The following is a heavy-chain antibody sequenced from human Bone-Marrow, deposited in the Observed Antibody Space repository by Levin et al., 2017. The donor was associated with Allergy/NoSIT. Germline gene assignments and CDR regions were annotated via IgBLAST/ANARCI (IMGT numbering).Heavy chain of an antibody. CDR1: GFAFADFA. D-gene: IGHD4-17*01. V-gene: IGHV3-49*03. J-gene: IGHJ6*02. CDR2: IRAKAFGGTA. CDR3: TRGNGDFETYYYYGLDV. Sequence: GESLKISCTTSGFAFADFAMSWFRQAPGKGLEWVGFIRAKAFGGTADYAASVNDRFIISRDDSRRIAYLQLNGLKTEDTAVYYYTRGNGDFETYYYYGLDVWGQGTTVTVSS.